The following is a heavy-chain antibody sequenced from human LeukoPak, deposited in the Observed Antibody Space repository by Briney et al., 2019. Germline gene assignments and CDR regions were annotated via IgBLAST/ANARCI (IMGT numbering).Heavy chain of an antibody. V-gene: IGHV3-30-3*01. CDR1: VFPFESYT. CDR2: VSYGGSSK. D-gene: IGHD1-1*01. J-gene: IGHJ4*02. Sequence: PGGSVRLPCAPSVFPFESYTIHRVHQAPGKGLAWVALVSYGGSSKYYIDSVKSRFTISRHNSKNTLYLQMNSLRPEDTSVYYCARARPEPGYLFDYWGQGTLVTVSS. CDR3: ARARPEPGYLFDY.